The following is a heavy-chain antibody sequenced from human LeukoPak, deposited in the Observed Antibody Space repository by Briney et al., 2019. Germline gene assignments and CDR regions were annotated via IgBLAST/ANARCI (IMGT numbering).Heavy chain of an antibody. CDR2: INVGSDDT. CDR1: GYTFTDYA. CDR3: ARGNGPGAYLIDF. V-gene: IGHV1-3*01. Sequence: ASVKVSCKASGYTFTDYALHWVRQAPGHRLEWMGMINVGSDDTKYSQKFQGRVPISRDTSANTAYMELSSLRSEDTAVYYCARGNGPGAYLIDFWGQGTLVTVSS. D-gene: IGHD1-1*01. J-gene: IGHJ4*02.